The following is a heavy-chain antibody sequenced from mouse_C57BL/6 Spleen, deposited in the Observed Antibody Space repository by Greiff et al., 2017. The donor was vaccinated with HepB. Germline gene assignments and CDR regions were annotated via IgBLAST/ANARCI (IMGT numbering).Heavy chain of an antibody. D-gene: IGHD1-1*01. CDR1: GYTFTSYW. J-gene: IGHJ2*01. CDR3: ASIYYYGSSLDY. Sequence: QVQLKQPGAELVKPGASVKMSCKASGYTFTSYWITWVKQRPGQGLEWIGDIYPGSGSTNYNEKFKSKATLTVDTSSSTAYMQLSSLTSEDSAVYYYASIYYYGSSLDYWGQGTTLTVSS. CDR2: IYPGSGST. V-gene: IGHV1-55*01.